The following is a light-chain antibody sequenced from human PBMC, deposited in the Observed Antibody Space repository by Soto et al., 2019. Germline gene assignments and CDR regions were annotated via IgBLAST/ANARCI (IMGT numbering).Light chain of an antibody. CDR1: SSDVGGSNY. CDR3: SSYTSSSLYV. CDR2: DVS. V-gene: IGLV2-14*01. Sequence: QSVLTQPASVSGSPGQSITISCTGTSSDVGGSNYVSWYQQLPGKAPKLMIYDVSDRPSGVSNRFSGPKSGNTASLTISGLQAEDEADYYCSSYTSSSLYVFGTGTKVTVL. J-gene: IGLJ1*01.